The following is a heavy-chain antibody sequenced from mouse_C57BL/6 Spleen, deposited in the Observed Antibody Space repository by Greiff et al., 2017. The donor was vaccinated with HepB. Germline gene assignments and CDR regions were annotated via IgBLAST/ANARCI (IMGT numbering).Heavy chain of an antibody. D-gene: IGHD1-1*01. CDR1: GYTFTSYT. J-gene: IGHJ2*01. Sequence: VQLQQSGAELARPGASVKMSCKASGYTFTSYTMHWVKQRPGQGLEWIGYINPSSGYTKYNQKFKDKATLTADKSSSTAYMQLSSLTSEDSAVYYCAREGYYGSNYFDYWGQGTTLTVSS. CDR2: INPSSGYT. CDR3: AREGYYGSNYFDY. V-gene: IGHV1-4*01.